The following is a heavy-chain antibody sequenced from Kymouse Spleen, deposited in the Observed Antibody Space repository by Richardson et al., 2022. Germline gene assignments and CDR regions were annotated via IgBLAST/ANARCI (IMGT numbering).Heavy chain of an antibody. CDR2: ISWNSGSI. CDR1: GFTFDDYA. J-gene: IGHJ6*02. V-gene: IGHV3-9*01. Sequence: EVQLVESGGGLVQPGRSLRLSCAASGFTFDDYAMHWVRQAPGKGLEWVSGISWNSGSIGYADSVKGRFTISRDNAKNSLYLQMNSLRAEDTALYYCAKDIWFGESPYYYYGMDVWGQGTTVTVSS. D-gene: IGHD3-10*01. CDR3: AKDIWFGESPYYYYGMDV.